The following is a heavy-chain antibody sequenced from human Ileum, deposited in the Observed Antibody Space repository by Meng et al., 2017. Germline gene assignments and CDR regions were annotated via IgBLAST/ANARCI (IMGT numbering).Heavy chain of an antibody. CDR1: RTHTCSSNM. CDR2: IIQNGSS. CDR3: ATNKNRKIDY. J-gene: IGHJ4*02. D-gene: IGHD2/OR15-2a*01. Sequence: VLLHGPVPRCLAPSRALSLLCVASRTHTCSSNMLYSVRQPPGKGLACFGEIIQNGSSNYNPSLKRRVTISADKSTKQFSLNLGSETAADTAVYYCATNKNRKIDYWGQGTLVTVSS. V-gene: IGHV4-4*02.